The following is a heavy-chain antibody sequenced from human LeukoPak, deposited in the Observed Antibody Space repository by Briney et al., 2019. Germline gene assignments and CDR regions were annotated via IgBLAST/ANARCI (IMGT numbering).Heavy chain of an antibody. D-gene: IGHD3-16*02. Sequence: ASVKVSCKASGYRFNTYGVSWVRQAPGQGLEWMGWISTYNGITDSAQRLQGRITMTTDTSTSTAYMELRSLRSDDTAVYYCARGSLLGLRLGELSLDFDYWGQGTLVTVSS. V-gene: IGHV1-18*01. J-gene: IGHJ4*02. CDR2: ISTYNGIT. CDR3: ARGSLLGLRLGELSLDFDY. CDR1: GYRFNTYG.